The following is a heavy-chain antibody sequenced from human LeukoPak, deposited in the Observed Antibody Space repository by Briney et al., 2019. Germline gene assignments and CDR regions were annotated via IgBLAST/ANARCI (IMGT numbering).Heavy chain of an antibody. D-gene: IGHD3/OR15-3a*01. CDR1: GFIFRDYA. Sequence: GGSLRLSCVVSGFIFRDYAMSWVRQAPGEGLEWVAGISDNGGGPYYADSLKGRFTISRDNSKNILYLQMNSLRAEDTAVYYCAKEIGRLGVPFYDYWGRGTLATASS. J-gene: IGHJ4*02. V-gene: IGHV3-23*01. CDR3: AKEIGRLGVPFYDY. CDR2: ISDNGGGP.